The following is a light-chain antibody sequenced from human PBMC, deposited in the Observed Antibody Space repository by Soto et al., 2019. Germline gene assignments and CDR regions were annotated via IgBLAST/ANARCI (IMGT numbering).Light chain of an antibody. CDR3: QQYDNLPLT. V-gene: IGKV1-33*01. CDR2: DAS. CDR1: QAFSKY. J-gene: IGKJ4*01. Sequence: DIQMTQSPSSLSASVGDRITITCQASQAFSKYLNWYQHKPGKAPKLLIYDASNFETGVPSRFSGSGSGTEFTFTISSLQPEDIATYYCQQYDNLPLTFGGGTKVEIK.